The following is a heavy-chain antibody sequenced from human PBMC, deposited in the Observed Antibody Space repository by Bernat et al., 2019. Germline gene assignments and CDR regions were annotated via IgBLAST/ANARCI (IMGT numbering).Heavy chain of an antibody. J-gene: IGHJ6*02. CDR3: ARGAWRGGSRRGPYSYYSGMDV. V-gene: IGHV4-34*01. D-gene: IGHD2-15*01. CDR1: GWSFSGYY. CDR2: FNHSGST. Sequence: QVQLKQWGAGLLNPSETLSRTGAVYGWSFSGYYWSWIRQPPGKGVEWIGEFNHSGSTNYNRSLKSRVTLSVEPSKNQFSLKLSSVTAADQDVYYCARGAWRGGSRRGPYSYYSGMDVWGQGTTVTVSS.